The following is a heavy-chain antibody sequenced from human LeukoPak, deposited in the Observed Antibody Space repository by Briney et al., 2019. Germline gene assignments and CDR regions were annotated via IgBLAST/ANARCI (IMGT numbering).Heavy chain of an antibody. CDR1: GYTFTSYD. CDR2: MNPNSGNT. D-gene: IGHD4-17*01. CDR3: ASFGYGDYRYYFDY. J-gene: IGHJ4*01. Sequence: ASVKVSCKASGYTFTSYDINWVRQATGQGLEWMGWMNPNSGNTGYAQKFQGRVTMTRNTSISTAYMELSSQRSEDTAVYYCASFGYGDYRYYFDYWGQGTLVTVSS. V-gene: IGHV1-8*01.